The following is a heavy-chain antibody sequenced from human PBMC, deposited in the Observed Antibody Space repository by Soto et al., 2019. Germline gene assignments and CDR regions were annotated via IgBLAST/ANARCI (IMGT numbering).Heavy chain of an antibody. J-gene: IGHJ5*02. V-gene: IGHV4-34*01. CDR3: ARIETTFYWFDP. Sequence: SETLSLTCAVYGGSFSGYYWSWIRQPPGKGLEWIGEINHSGSTNYNPSLKSRVTISVDKSKNQFSLKLSSVTAADTAVYYCARIETTFYWFDPWGQGTLVTVSS. D-gene: IGHD1-7*01. CDR1: GGSFSGYY. CDR2: INHSGST.